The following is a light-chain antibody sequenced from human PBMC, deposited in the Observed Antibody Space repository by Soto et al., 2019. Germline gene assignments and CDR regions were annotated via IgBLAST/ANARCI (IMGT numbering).Light chain of an antibody. V-gene: IGKV3-11*01. Sequence: EIVLTQSPATLSLSPGERATLSCRASQSVSSYLAWYQQKPGQAPRLLIYQASNRATGIPARFSGSGSGTDFTLTISSLEPEDFAVYYCQQRSKWPPGTFGQGTKVEIK. CDR2: QAS. CDR3: QQRSKWPPGT. J-gene: IGKJ1*01. CDR1: QSVSSY.